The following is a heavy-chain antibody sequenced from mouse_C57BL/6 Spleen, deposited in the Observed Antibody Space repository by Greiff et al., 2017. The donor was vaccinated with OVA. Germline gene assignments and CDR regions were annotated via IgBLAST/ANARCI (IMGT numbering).Heavy chain of an antibody. CDR2: IHPNSGST. J-gene: IGHJ3*01. V-gene: IGHV1-64*01. Sequence: QVQLQQPGAELVKPGASVKLSCKASGYTFTSYWMHWVKQRPGQGLEWIGMIHPNSGSTNYNEKFKSKATLTVDKSSSTAYMQLSSLTSEDSAVYYCAATMVTTRFAYWGQGTLVTVSA. CDR1: GYTFTSYW. D-gene: IGHD2-2*01. CDR3: AATMVTTRFAY.